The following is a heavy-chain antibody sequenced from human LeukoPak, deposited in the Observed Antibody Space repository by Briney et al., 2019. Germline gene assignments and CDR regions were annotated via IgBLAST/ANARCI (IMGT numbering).Heavy chain of an antibody. CDR3: AKSSGWDLDAFDI. J-gene: IGHJ3*02. V-gene: IGHV1-8*03. D-gene: IGHD6-19*01. Sequence: VASVKVSCKASGYTFSSYDINWVRQATGQGLEWMGWMNPRRGNTGYAHKFQGRVTITRNTSITTAYMGLSSLRSEDTAVYYCAKSSGWDLDAFDIWGQGTMVTVSS. CDR2: MNPRRGNT. CDR1: GYTFSSYD.